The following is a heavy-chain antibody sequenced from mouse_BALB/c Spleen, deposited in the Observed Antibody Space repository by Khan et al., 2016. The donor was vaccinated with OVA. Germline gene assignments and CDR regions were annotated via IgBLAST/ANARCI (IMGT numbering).Heavy chain of an antibody. CDR1: GFSLTGYG. Sequence: VELVESGPGLVAPSQSLSITCTVSGFSLTGYGVTWVRQPPGKGLEWLGTIWGDGGTDYNSDLKSRLTISRDNSKGKVFLKMNSRQTNDTARDYCASAYYYGRSLDYWGQGTLVTVSS. CDR3: ASAYYYGRSLDY. CDR2: IWGDGGT. V-gene: IGHV2-6-7*01. D-gene: IGHD1-1*01. J-gene: IGHJ4*01.